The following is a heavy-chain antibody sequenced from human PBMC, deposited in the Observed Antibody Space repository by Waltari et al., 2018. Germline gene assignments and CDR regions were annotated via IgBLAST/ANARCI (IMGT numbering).Heavy chain of an antibody. Sequence: EVQLVESGGGLVQPGGSLRLSCAASGFTFSTYNFNWVRQAPGRGLQWVSFISSRGDITYYTDSVKGRFTISRDIAKNALYLQMNSLRVEDTAVYYCAREGSGFDPWGQGTLVTVSS. CDR3: AREGSGFDP. CDR1: GFTFSTYN. J-gene: IGHJ5*02. CDR2: ISSRGDIT. V-gene: IGHV3-48*01.